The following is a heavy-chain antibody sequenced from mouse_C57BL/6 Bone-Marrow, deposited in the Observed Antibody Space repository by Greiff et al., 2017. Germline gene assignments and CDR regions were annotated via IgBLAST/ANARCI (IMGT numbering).Heavy chain of an antibody. Sequence: QVQLKQPGAELVRPGTSVKLSCKASGYTFTSYWMHWVKQRPGQGLEWIGVIDPSDSYTNYNQKFKGTATLTVDTSSSTAYMQLSSLTSEDSAVYYCARSGLTREVAMDYWGQGTSVTVSS. CDR3: ARSGLTREVAMDY. J-gene: IGHJ4*01. D-gene: IGHD3-1*01. V-gene: IGHV1-59*01. CDR1: GYTFTSYW. CDR2: IDPSDSYT.